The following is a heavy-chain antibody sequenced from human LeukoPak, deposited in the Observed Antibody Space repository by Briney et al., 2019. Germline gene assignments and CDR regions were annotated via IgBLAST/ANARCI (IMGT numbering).Heavy chain of an antibody. CDR1: GGSFSGYY. V-gene: IGHV4-34*01. CDR2: INHSGST. Sequence: SSETLSLTCAVYGGSFSGYYWSWIRQPPGKGLEWIGEINHSGSTNYNPSRKSRVTISVDTSKNQFSLKLSSVTAADTAVYYCARGGYCSGGSCYSGLLNYWGQGTLVTVSS. CDR3: ARGGYCSGGSCYSGLLNY. J-gene: IGHJ4*02. D-gene: IGHD2-15*01.